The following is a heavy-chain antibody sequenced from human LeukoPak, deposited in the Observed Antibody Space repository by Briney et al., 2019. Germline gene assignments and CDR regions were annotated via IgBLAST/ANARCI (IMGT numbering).Heavy chain of an antibody. CDR2: INSDGSST. J-gene: IGHJ4*02. D-gene: IGHD1-14*01. V-gene: IGHV3-74*01. CDR3: ARLSRTLRIFDY. Sequence: PGGSLRLSCAASGFTFSSYWMHWVRQAPGKGLVWVSRINSDGSSTSYADSVKGRFTISRDNAKNTLYLQMNSLRAEDTAVYYCARLSRTLRIFDYWGQGTLVTVSS. CDR1: GFTFSSYW.